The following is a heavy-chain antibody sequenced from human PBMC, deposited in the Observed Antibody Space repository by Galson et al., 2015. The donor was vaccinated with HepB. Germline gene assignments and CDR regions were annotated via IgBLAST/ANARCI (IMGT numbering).Heavy chain of an antibody. CDR3: AREGNSLGH. J-gene: IGHJ4*02. V-gene: IGHV6-1*01. Sequence: CAISGDSVSSNSAAWNWIRQSPSRGLEWLGRTYYTSKWNNDYAASVKGRMTFNADTSKNQLSLQLTSVTPEDTAVYYCAREGNSLGHWGQGTLVTVSS. CDR1: GDSVSSNSAA. CDR2: TYYTSKWNN. D-gene: IGHD6-13*01.